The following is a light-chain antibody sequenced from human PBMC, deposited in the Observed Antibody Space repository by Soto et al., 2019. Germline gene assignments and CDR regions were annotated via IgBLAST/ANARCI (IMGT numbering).Light chain of an antibody. Sequence: AIQMTQSPSSLSASVGDRVTITCRASQGIRNDLGWYQQKPGKAPKLLIYTASSLQSGVPSRFSGSGSGTDFTLTISSLQPEDFATYYCLQDYNYHRTFGQGTKVDIK. V-gene: IGKV1-6*01. J-gene: IGKJ1*01. CDR3: LQDYNYHRT. CDR2: TAS. CDR1: QGIRND.